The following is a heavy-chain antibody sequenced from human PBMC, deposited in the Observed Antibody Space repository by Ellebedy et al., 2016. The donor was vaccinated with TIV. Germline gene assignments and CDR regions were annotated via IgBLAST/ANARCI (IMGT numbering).Heavy chain of an antibody. D-gene: IGHD4-17*01. CDR2: IYQDGSAQ. CDR3: GRRGSYGDYAVQVNSWFDR. Sequence: GESLKIFCAASGFSFRSYWMSWVRQAPAKGLEWVANIYQDGSAQYYVDSVKGRFTISRDNAKNSLFLQMDSLRVEDTAVYYCGRRGSYGDYAVQVNSWFDRWGRGTLVTVAS. CDR1: GFSFRSYW. J-gene: IGHJ5*02. V-gene: IGHV3-7*01.